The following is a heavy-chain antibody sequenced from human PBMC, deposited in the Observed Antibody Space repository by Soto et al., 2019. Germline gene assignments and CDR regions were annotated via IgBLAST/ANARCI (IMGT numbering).Heavy chain of an antibody. D-gene: IGHD6-6*01. CDR1: GFTFSSYG. Sequence: PGGSLRLSCAASGFTFSSYGMHWVRQAPGKGLEWVAVISYDGSNKYYADSVKGRFTISRDNSKNTLYLQMNSLRAEDTAVYYCAKDSSIAARLEGLDYSYGMDVWGQGTTVTVSS. CDR3: AKDSSIAARLEGLDYSYGMDV. V-gene: IGHV3-30*18. CDR2: ISYDGSNK. J-gene: IGHJ6*02.